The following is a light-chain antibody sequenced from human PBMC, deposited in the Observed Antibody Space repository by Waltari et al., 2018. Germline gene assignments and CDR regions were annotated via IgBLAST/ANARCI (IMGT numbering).Light chain of an antibody. CDR1: QSISTN. J-gene: IGKJ5*01. CDR3: QHYHNWPPIT. V-gene: IGKV3-15*01. Sequence: EIVMPQSPATLSVSPGERATLSCSASQSISTNLAWYQQKPGKAPRLLIYGASTRATGFPARFSGSGLGTEFTLTISSLRSEDFAVYYCQHYHNWPPITFGQGTRLEIK. CDR2: GAS.